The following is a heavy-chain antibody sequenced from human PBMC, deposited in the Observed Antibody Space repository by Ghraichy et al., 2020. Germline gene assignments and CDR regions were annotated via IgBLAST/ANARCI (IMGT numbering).Heavy chain of an antibody. CDR3: TRAGYSSGWYYFDY. CDR2: IRSKAYGGTT. CDR1: GFTFGDYA. Sequence: GSLRLSCTASGFTFGDYAMSWVRQAPGKGLEWVGFIRSKAYGGTTEYAASVKGRFTISRDESKSIAYLQMNSLKTEVTAVYYCTRAGYSSGWYYFDYWGQGSLVTVSS. D-gene: IGHD6-19*01. J-gene: IGHJ4*02. V-gene: IGHV3-49*04.